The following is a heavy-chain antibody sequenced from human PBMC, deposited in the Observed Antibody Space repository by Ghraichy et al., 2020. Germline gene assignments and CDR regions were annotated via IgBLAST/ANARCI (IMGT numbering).Heavy chain of an antibody. CDR1: GGSISSSSYY. Sequence: SETLSLTCTVSGGSISSSSYYWGWIRQPPGKGLEWIGSIYYSGRTHYKLSLKSRVTISVDTSKNQFSLKLSSVTAADTAVYYCARQGYDILTDRLDAFDIWGQGTTVTVSS. CDR3: ARQGYDILTDRLDAFDI. V-gene: IGHV4-39*01. CDR2: IYYSGRT. J-gene: IGHJ3*02. D-gene: IGHD3-9*01.